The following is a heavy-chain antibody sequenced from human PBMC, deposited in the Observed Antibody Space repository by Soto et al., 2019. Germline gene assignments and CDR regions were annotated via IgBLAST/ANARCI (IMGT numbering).Heavy chain of an antibody. CDR2: INSDGSST. D-gene: IGHD4-4*01. V-gene: IGHV3-74*01. CDR3: ASERDYRNPIDY. J-gene: IGHJ4*02. Sequence: GGSLRLSCAASGFTFSSYWMHWVRQAPGKGLVWVSRINSDGSSTSYADSVKGRFTISRDNAKNTLYLQMNSLRAEDTAVYYCASERDYRNPIDYWGQGTLVTVSS. CDR1: GFTFSSYW.